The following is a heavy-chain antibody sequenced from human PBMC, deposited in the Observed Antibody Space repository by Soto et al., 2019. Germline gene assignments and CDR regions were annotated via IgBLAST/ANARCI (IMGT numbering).Heavy chain of an antibody. Sequence: PSETLSLTCTVSGGSISSNYWTWIRQPPGKGLEWIGYIYYSGSTNYNPSLKSRVTISVDTSKNQFSLKLSSVTAADTAVYYCARDPDDGDYFDYWGQGSLGTV. V-gene: IGHV4-59*01. CDR1: GGSISSNY. D-gene: IGHD4-17*01. CDR2: IYYSGST. J-gene: IGHJ4*02. CDR3: ARDPDDGDYFDY.